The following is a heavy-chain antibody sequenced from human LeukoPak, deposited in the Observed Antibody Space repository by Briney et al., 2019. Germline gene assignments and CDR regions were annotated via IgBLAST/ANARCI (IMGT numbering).Heavy chain of an antibody. J-gene: IGHJ5*02. CDR3: ARATMVRGVINGWFDP. D-gene: IGHD3-10*01. CDR2: IVVGSGHT. CDR1: GFTFTSSA. Sequence: SVKVSCKASGFTFTSSAVQWVRQARGQRLEWIGWIVVGSGHTNYAQKFQERLTITRDMSTRTAYMELSSLRSDDTAVYYCARATMVRGVINGWFDPWGQGTLVTVSS. V-gene: IGHV1-58*01.